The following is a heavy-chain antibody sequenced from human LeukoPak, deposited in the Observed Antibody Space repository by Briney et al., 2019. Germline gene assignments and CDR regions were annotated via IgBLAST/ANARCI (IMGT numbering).Heavy chain of an antibody. CDR2: ISSTSSAI. D-gene: IGHD3-16*01. V-gene: IGHV3-48*04. CDR1: GFTFRSYS. Sequence: VQPGGSLRLSCAASGFTFRSYSMNWVRQAPGKGLEWLSYISSTSSAIYYADSLKGRFTISRDNAKNSLYLQMDSLRAEDTAVYYCARVIGSYGDSAYWGQGTLVTVSS. J-gene: IGHJ4*02. CDR3: ARVIGSYGDSAY.